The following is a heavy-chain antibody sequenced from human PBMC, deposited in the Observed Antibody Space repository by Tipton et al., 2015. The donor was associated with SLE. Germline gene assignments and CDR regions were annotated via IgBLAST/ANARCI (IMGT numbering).Heavy chain of an antibody. Sequence: QLVQSGAEVKKPGASVKVSCKASGYTFTGYYMHWVRQAPGQGLEWMGRINPKSGGTNYAQKFQGRVTMTRDTSISTAYMELSRLRSDDTAVYYCAQSDVLRYFDWSPGGMDVWGQGTTVTVSS. D-gene: IGHD3-9*01. J-gene: IGHJ6*02. CDR1: GYTFTGYY. CDR3: AQSDVLRYFDWSPGGMDV. V-gene: IGHV1-2*06. CDR2: INPKSGGT.